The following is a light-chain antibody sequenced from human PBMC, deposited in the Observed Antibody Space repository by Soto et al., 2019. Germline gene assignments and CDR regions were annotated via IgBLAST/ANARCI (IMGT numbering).Light chain of an antibody. J-gene: IGKJ1*01. V-gene: IGKV1-5*03. CDR2: EAS. CDR1: QSISGS. Sequence: DIQMTQSPSTLSASVGDRVTITCRASQSISGSLAWYQQKPGKAPKLLIYEASNLKSGVPSRFSGSGSGTEYTVTISRLQPDGSASYYCQQYNCYWPFGKGTRVEIK. CDR3: QQYNCYWP.